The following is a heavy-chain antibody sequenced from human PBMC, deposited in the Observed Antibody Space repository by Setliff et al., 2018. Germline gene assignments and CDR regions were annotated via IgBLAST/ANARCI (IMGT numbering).Heavy chain of an antibody. Sequence: GGSLRLSRTTSGFTFFSYTMNWVRQAPGKGLEWVSAITDDGGTTHYAGSVKGRFTIARDNSNSTLYLQMNSLRVEDTALYYCAKSSGSSSSTNLEYLGPGTLVTVSS. J-gene: IGHJ4*02. V-gene: IGHV3-23*01. CDR1: GFTFFSYT. CDR2: ITDDGGTT. D-gene: IGHD6-6*01. CDR3: AKSSGSSSSTNLEY.